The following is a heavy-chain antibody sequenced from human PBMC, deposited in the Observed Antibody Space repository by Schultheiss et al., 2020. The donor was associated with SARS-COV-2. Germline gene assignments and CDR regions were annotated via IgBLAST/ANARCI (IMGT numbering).Heavy chain of an antibody. Sequence: GGSLRLSCAASGFTFNDYYMSWIRQAPGKGLEWVSYISSSSSTIYYADSVKGRFTISRENAKNSLYLQMNSLRAEDTAVYYCARDHGACSGSNCPYYYYYMDVWGKGTTVTVSS. D-gene: IGHD2-2*01. CDR3: ARDHGACSGSNCPYYYYYMDV. J-gene: IGHJ6*03. CDR1: GFTFNDYY. CDR2: ISSSSSTI. V-gene: IGHV3-11*01.